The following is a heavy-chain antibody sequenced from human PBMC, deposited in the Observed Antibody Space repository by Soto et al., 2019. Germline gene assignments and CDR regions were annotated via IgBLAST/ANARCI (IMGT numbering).Heavy chain of an antibody. Sequence: QLQLRESGSGLVKPSQTLSLTCTVSGDSISSGGYSWNWIRQPPGKGLEWIGYIYHSGGTDYNPSLKSRVTITVDSSNNQFYLKLRSVTAADTAVYYCARDSRSGYYLEYWGQGTLVTVSS. V-gene: IGHV4-30-2*01. J-gene: IGHJ4*02. CDR2: IYHSGGT. D-gene: IGHD3-22*01. CDR1: GDSISSGGYS. CDR3: ARDSRSGYYLEY.